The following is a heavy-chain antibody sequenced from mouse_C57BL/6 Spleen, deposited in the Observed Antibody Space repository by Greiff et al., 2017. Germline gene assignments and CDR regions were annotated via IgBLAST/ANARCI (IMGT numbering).Heavy chain of an antibody. Sequence: VQLKESGGGLVQPGGSLSLSCAASGFTFTDYYMSWVRQPPGKALEWLGFIRNKANGYTTEYSASVKGRFTISRDNSQSILYLQMNALGAEDSATYYCARFGGAGFAYWGQGTLVTVSA. V-gene: IGHV7-3*01. CDR2: IRNKANGYTT. CDR1: GFTFTDYY. J-gene: IGHJ3*01. D-gene: IGHD3-2*02. CDR3: ARFGGAGFAY.